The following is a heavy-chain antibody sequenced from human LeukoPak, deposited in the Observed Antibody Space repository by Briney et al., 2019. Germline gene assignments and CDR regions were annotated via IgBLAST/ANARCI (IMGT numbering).Heavy chain of an antibody. CDR2: INHSGST. V-gene: IGHV4-34*01. CDR1: GGSFSGYY. Sequence: PSETLSLTCAVYGGSFSGYYWSWIRQPPEKGLEWIGEINHSGSTNYNPSLKSRVTMSEDTSKNQFSLKLSSVTAADTAVYYCARVSSSWYQDWYFDLWGRGTLVTVSS. J-gene: IGHJ2*01. D-gene: IGHD6-13*01. CDR3: ARVSSSWYQDWYFDL.